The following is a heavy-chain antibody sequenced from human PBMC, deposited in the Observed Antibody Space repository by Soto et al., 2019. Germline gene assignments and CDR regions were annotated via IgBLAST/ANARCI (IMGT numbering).Heavy chain of an antibody. CDR2: ISGDGGST. D-gene: IGHD3-22*01. V-gene: IGHV3-23*01. CDR1: GFTFINYA. J-gene: IGHJ4*01. Sequence: HPGGSLRLSCEVSGFTFINYAMTWVRQPPGKGLEWVSGISGDGGSTYYADSVKGRFTISRDNPKNKMFLEMKTLRVEDTAVYYCTTDSYSTIIIVRFDYWGHGTLVTVSS. CDR3: TTDSYSTIIIVRFDY.